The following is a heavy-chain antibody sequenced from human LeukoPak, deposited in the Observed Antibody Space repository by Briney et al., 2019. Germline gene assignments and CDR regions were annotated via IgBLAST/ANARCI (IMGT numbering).Heavy chain of an antibody. D-gene: IGHD6-13*01. J-gene: IGHJ5*02. V-gene: IGHV1-69*05. CDR1: GGTFSSYA. CDR3: AREERYSRNIIWFDP. CDR2: IIPIFGTA. Sequence: AASVKVSCKASGGTFSSYAISWVRQGPGQGLEWMGGIIPIFGTANYAQKFQGRVTITTDESTSTAYMELSSLRSEDTAVYYCAREERYSRNIIWFDPWGQGTLVTVSS.